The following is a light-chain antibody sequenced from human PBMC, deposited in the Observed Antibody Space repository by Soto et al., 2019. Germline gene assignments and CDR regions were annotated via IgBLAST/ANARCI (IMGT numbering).Light chain of an antibody. CDR3: QEYMQWPPGM. J-gene: IGKJ1*01. V-gene: IGKV3-15*01. Sequence: VGTQSPATLSASPGERVTLSCRASQFVSSRLAWYQRRPCQVPRLLIYDTSTRAPGISARFSGSGSGTEFTLTISSLQSEDFAVYYCQEYMQWPPGMFGPGTKVDIK. CDR2: DTS. CDR1: QFVSSR.